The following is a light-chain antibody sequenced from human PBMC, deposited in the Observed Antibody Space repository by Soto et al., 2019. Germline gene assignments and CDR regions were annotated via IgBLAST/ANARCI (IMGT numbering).Light chain of an antibody. V-gene: IGKV3-20*01. Sequence: EIVLTQSPGTLSLSPGERATLSCRASQSVSSSYLAWYQQKPGQAPRLLIYGASSRATGIPDRFSGSGSGTDFTLTISRLEPEDFAVYSCQQYGNSPPTFGQGTKVEIK. CDR1: QSVSSSY. J-gene: IGKJ1*01. CDR2: GAS. CDR3: QQYGNSPPT.